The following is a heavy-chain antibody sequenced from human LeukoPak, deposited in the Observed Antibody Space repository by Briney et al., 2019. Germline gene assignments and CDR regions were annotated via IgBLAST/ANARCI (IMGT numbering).Heavy chain of an antibody. Sequence: PSETLSLTCTVSGGSISSYYWSWIRQPPGKGLEWIGYIYYSGSTNYNPSLKSRVTISVDTFKNQFFLNLSSVTAADTAVYYCARGRDGYISERYYYYYYLDVWGKGTTVTVSS. CDR3: ARGRDGYISERYYYYYYLDV. J-gene: IGHJ6*03. D-gene: IGHD5-24*01. CDR2: IYYSGST. CDR1: GGSISSYY. V-gene: IGHV4-59*01.